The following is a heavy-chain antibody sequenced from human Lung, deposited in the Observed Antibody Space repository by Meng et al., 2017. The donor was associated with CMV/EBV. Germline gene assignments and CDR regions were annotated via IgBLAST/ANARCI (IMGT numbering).Heavy chain of an antibody. D-gene: IGHD2-21*02. CDR1: GGFSSSGIG. CDR3: ARVVTALWGYYFDY. CDR2: IYHSGST. V-gene: IGHV4-4*02. Sequence: VQRQEAGQGMGQPSGTLSLTSAFSGGFSSSGIGWSWHRPPPGKGLEWIGEIYHSGSTNYNPSLKSRVTISVDKSKNPFSLQLSSVTAADTAVYYCARVVTALWGYYFDYWGQGTLVTVSS. J-gene: IGHJ4*02.